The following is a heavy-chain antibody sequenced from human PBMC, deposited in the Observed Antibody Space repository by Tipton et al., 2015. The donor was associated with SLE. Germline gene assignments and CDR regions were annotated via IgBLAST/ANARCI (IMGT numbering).Heavy chain of an antibody. J-gene: IGHJ2*01. D-gene: IGHD6-19*01. CDR2: IYYSGST. CDR1: GGSISRYY. Sequence: TLSLTCTVSGGSISRYYWNWIRQPPGKGLEWIGYIYYSGSTNYNASLKSRVTISVDTSKNQFSLKLSSVTAADTAVYYCARSIAVAGYWYFDLWGRGTLVTVSS. CDR3: ARSIAVAGYWYFDL. V-gene: IGHV4-59*01.